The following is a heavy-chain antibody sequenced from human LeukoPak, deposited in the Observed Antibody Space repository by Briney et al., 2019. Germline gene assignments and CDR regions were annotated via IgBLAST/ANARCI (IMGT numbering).Heavy chain of an antibody. D-gene: IGHD5-18*01. CDR3: AKGGHGRYSYGYHYFDY. CDR1: GFTFSSYA. J-gene: IGHJ4*02. Sequence: PGGSLRLSCAAFGFTFSSYAMSWVRQAPGKGLEWVSAIGGSGGSTYYADSVKGRFTISRDNSKNTLYLQMNSLRAEDTAVYYCAKGGHGRYSYGYHYFDYWGQGTLVTVSS. V-gene: IGHV3-23*01. CDR2: IGGSGGST.